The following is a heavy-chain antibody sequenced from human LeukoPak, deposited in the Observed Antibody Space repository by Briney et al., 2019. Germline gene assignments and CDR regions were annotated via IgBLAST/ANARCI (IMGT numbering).Heavy chain of an antibody. D-gene: IGHD1-1*01. CDR3: ARGPSGHRSDFDY. V-gene: IGHV1-8*02. Sequence: ASVKVSCKAPGYTFSNYDINWVRQATGQGLEWMAWMNPSSGNTAYAQKFQGRVTLTRDTSIDTAYMELSSLRSEDTAVYYCARGPSGHRSDFDYWGQGTLVTVSS. J-gene: IGHJ4*02. CDR1: GYTFSNYD. CDR2: MNPSSGNT.